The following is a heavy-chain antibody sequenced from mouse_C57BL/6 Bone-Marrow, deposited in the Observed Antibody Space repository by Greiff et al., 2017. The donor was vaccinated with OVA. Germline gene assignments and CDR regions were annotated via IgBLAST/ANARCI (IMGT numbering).Heavy chain of an antibody. V-gene: IGHV14-3*01. Sequence: EVQRVESVAELVRPGASVKLSCTASGFNIKNTYMHWVKQRPEQGLEWIGRIDPANGNTKYAPKFQGKATITADTSSNTAYLQLSSLTSEDPAIYYWARTLTTVVAHYFDYWGQGTTLTVSS. CDR3: ARTLTTVVAHYFDY. CDR2: IDPANGNT. D-gene: IGHD1-1*01. CDR1: GFNIKNTY. J-gene: IGHJ2*01.